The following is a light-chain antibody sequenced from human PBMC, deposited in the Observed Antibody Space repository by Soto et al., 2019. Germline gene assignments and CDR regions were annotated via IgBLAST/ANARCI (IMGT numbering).Light chain of an antibody. CDR2: DAS. CDR3: QQRSNWPIT. CDR1: QSVLYSSNNKNY. Sequence: DIVLPQSPDSLSFSLGERATSNCKSSQSVLYSSNNKNYLAWYQQKPGQAPRLLIYDASNRATGIPARFSGSGSGTDFTLTISSLEPEDFAVYYCQQRSNWPITFGQGTLLEVK. J-gene: IGKJ5*01. V-gene: IGKV3-11*01.